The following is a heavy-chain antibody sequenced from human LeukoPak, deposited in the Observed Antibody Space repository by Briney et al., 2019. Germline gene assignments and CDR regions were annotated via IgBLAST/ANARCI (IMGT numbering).Heavy chain of an antibody. Sequence: GGSLRLSCAASGFTFSSYWMNWVRQAPGKGLEWVSSISSSRNYIYYADSVKGRFTISRDNAKNSLYLQMNSLRAEDTAVYYCAELGITMIGGVWGKGTTVTISS. V-gene: IGHV3-21*01. CDR2: ISSSRNYI. J-gene: IGHJ6*04. D-gene: IGHD3-10*02. CDR1: GFTFSSYW. CDR3: AELGITMIGGV.